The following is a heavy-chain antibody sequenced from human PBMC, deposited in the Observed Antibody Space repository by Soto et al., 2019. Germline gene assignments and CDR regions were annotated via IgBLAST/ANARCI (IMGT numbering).Heavy chain of an antibody. J-gene: IGHJ4*02. CDR3: EGSNGYNWNY. D-gene: IGHD5-12*01. CDR1: GFTFRDYY. V-gene: IGHV3-11*03. CDR2: ISSSSRFT. Sequence: AGGSLRLSCAASGFTFRDYYMSWIRQAPGKGLERGLYISSSSRFTDYAVSVMGRFTISSDNAKNLLYLQMNSLSAEDTAVYYCEGSNGYNWNYLGQGTLVKASS.